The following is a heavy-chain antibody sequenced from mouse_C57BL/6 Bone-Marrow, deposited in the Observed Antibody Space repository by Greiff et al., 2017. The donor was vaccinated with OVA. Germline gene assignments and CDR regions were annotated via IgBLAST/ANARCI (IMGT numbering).Heavy chain of an antibody. V-gene: IGHV1-82*01. CDR3: ARHGDSYYASYFDY. D-gene: IGHD2-12*01. CDR1: GYAFSSSW. J-gene: IGHJ2*01. CDR2: IDPGDGDT. Sequence: QVQLQQSGPELVKPGASVKLSCKASGYAFSSSWMNWVKQRPGQGLEWIGRIDPGDGDTNYNGKFKGKATLTADKSSSTAYMQLSSLTSEDSAVYFCARHGDSYYASYFDYWGQGTTLTVSS.